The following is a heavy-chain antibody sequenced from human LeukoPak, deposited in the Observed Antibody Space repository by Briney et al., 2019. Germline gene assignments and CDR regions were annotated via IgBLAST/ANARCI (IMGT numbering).Heavy chain of an antibody. CDR3: ARGGQWLVLGGIFDY. J-gene: IGHJ4*02. CDR2: IIPIFGTA. CDR1: GGTFSSYA. Sequence: SVKVSCKASGGTFSSYAISWVRQAPGQGLEWMGGIIPIFGTANYAQKFQGRVTITADESTSTAYMELSSLRSEDTAVYYCARGGQWLVLGGIFDYWGQGTLVTVSS. V-gene: IGHV1-69*13. D-gene: IGHD6-19*01.